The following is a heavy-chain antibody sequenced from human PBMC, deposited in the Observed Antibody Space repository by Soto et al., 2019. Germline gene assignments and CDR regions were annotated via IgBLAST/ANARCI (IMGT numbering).Heavy chain of an antibody. V-gene: IGHV4-4*02. J-gene: IGHJ4*02. Sequence: SETLSLSCAVSGGSSASNNWWTWVRQPPGQGLEWIGQIYRTGSTNYNPSLKSRVKISLDKSENQFSLKVTSLTAADTAVYYCASRDPGTSVDYWGQGTLVTVSS. D-gene: IGHD1-7*01. CDR2: IYRTGST. CDR3: ASRDPGTSVDY. CDR1: GGSSASNNW.